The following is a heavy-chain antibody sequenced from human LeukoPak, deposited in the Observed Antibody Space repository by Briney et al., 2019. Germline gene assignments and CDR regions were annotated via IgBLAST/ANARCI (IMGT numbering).Heavy chain of an antibody. Sequence: SETLCLTCADCGGGFRGNYWRWMRQPPGKGLEWIGEINHSGSTNYNPSLKSRVTISVDTSKNQFSLKLSSVTAADTAVYYCARDSSGYSGYDYYYMDVWGKGTTVTISS. CDR1: GGGFRGNY. V-gene: IGHV4-34*01. CDR2: INHSGST. D-gene: IGHD1-26*01. CDR3: ARDSSGYSGYDYYYMDV. J-gene: IGHJ6*03.